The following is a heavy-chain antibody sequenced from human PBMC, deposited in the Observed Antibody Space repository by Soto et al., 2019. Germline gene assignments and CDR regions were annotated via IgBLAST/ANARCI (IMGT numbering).Heavy chain of an antibody. Sequence: ASVKVSCKASGYTFTNYGINWVRQAPGQGLEWMGWISPFTGDTHYTQSLQGRITMTTDTSTSTAYMELRSLRSADTAVYYCARSCSGGSCHSAYWGQGTLVTVSS. D-gene: IGHD2-15*01. J-gene: IGHJ4*02. CDR1: GYTFTNYG. V-gene: IGHV1-18*04. CDR3: ARSCSGGSCHSAY. CDR2: ISPFTGDT.